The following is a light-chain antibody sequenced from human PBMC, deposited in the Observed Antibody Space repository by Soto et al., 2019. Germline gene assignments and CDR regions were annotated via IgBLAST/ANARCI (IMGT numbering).Light chain of an antibody. V-gene: IGKV3-11*01. CDR1: QSIGLA. CDR3: QHRMNWPLT. Sequence: EIVLTQSPATLSLSPGERATLSCRASQSIGLAIAWYQHKPGQAPRLLIFDASQRATGIPARFSGSGSETDFTLTISSLEPEDFAVYYCQHRMNWPLTFGQGTRLEIK. J-gene: IGKJ5*01. CDR2: DAS.